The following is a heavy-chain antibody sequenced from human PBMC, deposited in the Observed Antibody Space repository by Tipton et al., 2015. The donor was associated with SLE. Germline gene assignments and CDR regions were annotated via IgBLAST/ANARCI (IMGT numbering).Heavy chain of an antibody. CDR2: IYYSGST. Sequence: TLSLTRTVSGGSISSGGYYWSWIRQHPGKGLEWIGYIYYSGSTNYNPSLKSRVTISVDTSKNQFSLKLSSVTAADTAVYYCARRGQWLVKAFDIWGQGAMVTVSS. V-gene: IGHV4-61*08. D-gene: IGHD6-19*01. J-gene: IGHJ3*02. CDR1: GGSISSGGYY. CDR3: ARRGQWLVKAFDI.